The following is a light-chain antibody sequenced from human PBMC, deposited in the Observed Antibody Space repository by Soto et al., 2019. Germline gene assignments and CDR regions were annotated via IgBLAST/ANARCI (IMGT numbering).Light chain of an antibody. V-gene: IGKV1-5*03. CDR3: QQYNSYSYT. J-gene: IGKJ2*01. CDR2: RAS. Sequence: DIQMTQSPSTLSASVGDRVTIACRASQTINDWLAWYQQKPGKAPKLLIYRASNLKSGVPSRFSGSGSETEFTLTISSLQPDDFATYYCQQYNSYSYTFGQGTKVDIK. CDR1: QTINDW.